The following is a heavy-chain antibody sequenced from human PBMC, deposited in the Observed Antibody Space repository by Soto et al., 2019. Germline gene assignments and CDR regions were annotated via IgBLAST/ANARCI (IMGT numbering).Heavy chain of an antibody. D-gene: IGHD3-10*01. CDR2: ISAYNGNT. V-gene: IGHV1-18*04. J-gene: IGHJ6*02. CDR3: ASQGGSGSYYYYYGMDV. Sequence: ASVKVSCKASGYTFTSYGISWVRQAPGQGLEWMGWISAYNGNTNYAQKLQGRVTMTTDTSTSTAYMELRSLRSDDTAVYYCASQGGSGSYYYYYGMDVWGQGTTVTV. CDR1: GYTFTSYG.